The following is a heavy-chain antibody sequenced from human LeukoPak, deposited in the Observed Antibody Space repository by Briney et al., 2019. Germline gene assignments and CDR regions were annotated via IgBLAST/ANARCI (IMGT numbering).Heavy chain of an antibody. J-gene: IGHJ4*02. CDR3: ARHVWLQPFDY. CDR2: IYYSGST. CDR1: GGSMNSYY. D-gene: IGHD3-9*01. V-gene: IGHV4-59*08. Sequence: SETLSLTCSVSGGSMNSYYWSWIRQSPGKGLKWIGYIYYSGSTNYNPSLKGRVTISVDTSKNQFSLRLSSVTAADTAVYYCARHVWLQPFDYWGQGTLVTVSS.